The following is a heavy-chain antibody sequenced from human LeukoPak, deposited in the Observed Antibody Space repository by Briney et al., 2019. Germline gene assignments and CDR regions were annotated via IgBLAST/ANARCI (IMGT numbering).Heavy chain of an antibody. CDR2: ICYDGSNK. V-gene: IGHV3-30*02. Sequence: GGSLRLSCAASGFTFSNYGMHWVRQAPGKGLEWVAFICYDGSNKYYADSVRGRFTISRDNSKNTLYLQMNSLRNDDTAVYYCAKPRDTEIVVIPAANNWFDPWGQGTLVTVSS. CDR1: GFTFSNYG. D-gene: IGHD2-2*01. J-gene: IGHJ5*02. CDR3: AKPRDTEIVVIPAANNWFDP.